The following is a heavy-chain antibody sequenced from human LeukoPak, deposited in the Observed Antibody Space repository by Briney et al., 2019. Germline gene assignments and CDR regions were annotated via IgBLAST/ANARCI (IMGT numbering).Heavy chain of an antibody. D-gene: IGHD3-3*01. CDR1: GYPFIDNH. CDR3: TREGSSGYYRY. J-gene: IGHJ4*02. V-gene: IGHV1-2*02. CDR2: ISPKSGGT. Sequence: GASVKVSCKASGYPFIDNHIHWVRPAPGQGPEWMGWISPKSGGTVYSQKFQGRVTLTSDTSINTVYMELSSLRSDDTAVYFCTREGSSGYYRYWGQGTLVTASS.